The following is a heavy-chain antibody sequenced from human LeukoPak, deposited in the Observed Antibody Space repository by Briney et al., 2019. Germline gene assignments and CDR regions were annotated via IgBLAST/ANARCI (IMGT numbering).Heavy chain of an antibody. Sequence: GASVKVSCKASGYTFTSYDINWVRQATGQGLEWMGRMNPNSGNTGYAQKFQGRVTMTRNTSISTAYMELSSLRSEDTAVYYCAKKWGATIGYYYYYYMDVWGKGTTVTVSS. V-gene: IGHV1-8*01. CDR2: MNPNSGNT. CDR3: AKKWGATIGYYYYYYMDV. J-gene: IGHJ6*03. D-gene: IGHD1-26*01. CDR1: GYTFTSYD.